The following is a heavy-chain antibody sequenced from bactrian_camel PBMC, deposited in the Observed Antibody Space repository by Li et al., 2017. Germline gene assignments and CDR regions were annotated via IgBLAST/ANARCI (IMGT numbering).Heavy chain of an antibody. CDR3: VTKFLRSGYED. CDR2: IYSDGSYT. Sequence: VQLVESGGGLVQPGGSLKVSCVASGLTSSHYHMSWVRQAPGKGLEWVSSIYSDGSYTSYADSVKGRFTISRDNAKNTLYLQMNSLKTEDTGVYYCVTKFLRSGYEDWGQGTQVT. J-gene: IGHJ4*01. CDR1: GLTSSHYH. V-gene: IGHV3-2*01. D-gene: IGHD5*01.